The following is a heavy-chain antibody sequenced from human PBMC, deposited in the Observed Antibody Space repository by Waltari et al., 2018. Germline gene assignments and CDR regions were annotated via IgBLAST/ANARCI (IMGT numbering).Heavy chain of an antibody. J-gene: IGHJ3*02. CDR1: GGSFSGYY. CDR3: ARGGVIVVVIARDMAFDI. CDR2: INHSGST. V-gene: IGHV4-34*01. D-gene: IGHD2-21*01. Sequence: QVQLQQWGAGLLTPSETLSLTCAVYGGSFSGYYWSWIRQPHGKGRQGIEEINHSGSTNSSPSLKSRVTISVDTSKTQFSLKLSSVTAADTAVYYCARGGVIVVVIARDMAFDIWGQGTMVTVSS.